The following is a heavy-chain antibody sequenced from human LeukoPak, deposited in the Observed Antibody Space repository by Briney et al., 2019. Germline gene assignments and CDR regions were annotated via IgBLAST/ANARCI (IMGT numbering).Heavy chain of an antibody. CDR3: AKEGILGYCSGGSCYSYYYYYYMDV. V-gene: IGHV3-23*01. J-gene: IGHJ6*03. D-gene: IGHD2-15*01. CDR2: ISGSGGST. CDR1: GFTFSSYG. Sequence: GGSLRLSCAASGFTFSSYGMSWVRQAPGKGLEWVSAISGSGGSTYYADSVKGRFTIPRDNSKNTLYLQMNSLRAEDTAVYYCAKEGILGYCSGGSCYSYYYYYYMDVWGKGTTVTVSS.